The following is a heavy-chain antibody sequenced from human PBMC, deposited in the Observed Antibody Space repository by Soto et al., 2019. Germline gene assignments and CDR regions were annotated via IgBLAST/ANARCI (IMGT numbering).Heavy chain of an antibody. CDR2: IWYDGSNK. V-gene: IGHV3-33*01. J-gene: IGHJ5*02. Sequence: AGGSLRLSCAASGFTFSSYGMHWVRQAPGKGLEWVAVIWYDGSNKYYADSVKGRFTISRDNSKNTLYLQMNSLRAEDTAVYYCARDRMRAAAGLYNWFDTWGQGTLVTVSS. CDR3: ARDRMRAAAGLYNWFDT. D-gene: IGHD6-13*01. CDR1: GFTFSSYG.